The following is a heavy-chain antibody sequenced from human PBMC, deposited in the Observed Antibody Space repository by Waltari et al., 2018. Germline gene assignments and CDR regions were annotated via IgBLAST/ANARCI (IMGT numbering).Heavy chain of an antibody. CDR3: ARAAAGTGWFDP. Sequence: QVQLVQSGAEVKKPGSSVKVSCTASGGPFSSYAISWVRQAPGQGLEWMGGIIPILGIANYAQKFQGRVTITADESTSTAYMELSSLRSEDTAVYYCARAAAGTGWFDPWGQGTLVTVSS. V-gene: IGHV1-69*04. D-gene: IGHD6-13*01. CDR1: GGPFSSYA. CDR2: IIPILGIA. J-gene: IGHJ5*02.